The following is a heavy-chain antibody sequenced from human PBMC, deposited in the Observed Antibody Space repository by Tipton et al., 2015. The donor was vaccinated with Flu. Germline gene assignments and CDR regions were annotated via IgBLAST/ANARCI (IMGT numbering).Heavy chain of an antibody. CDR3: ARGVPPRGYEDY. CDR1: GGPIIADNYY. Sequence: TLSLTCTVSGGPIIADNYYWSWIRLPAGKGLEWIWRIYANGGADYTPSLMSRVTISVDTSKNQVSLKLTSVTAADTAVYYCARGVPPRGYEDYWGQGTLVTVS. D-gene: IGHD6-13*01. CDR2: IYANGGA. J-gene: IGHJ4*02. V-gene: IGHV4-61*02.